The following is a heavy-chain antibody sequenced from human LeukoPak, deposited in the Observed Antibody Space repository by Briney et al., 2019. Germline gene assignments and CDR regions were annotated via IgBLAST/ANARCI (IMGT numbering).Heavy chain of an antibody. CDR2: IYTSGST. CDR3: ARAPVTLLWFGD. V-gene: IGHV4-61*02. CDR1: GGSISTSNYY. D-gene: IGHD3-10*01. J-gene: IGHJ4*02. Sequence: PSETLSLTCTVSGGSISTSNYYWGWIRQPPGKGLEWIGRIYTSGSTNYNPSLKSRVTISVDTSKNQFSLKLSSVTAADTAVYYCARAPVTLLWFGDWGQGTLVTVSS.